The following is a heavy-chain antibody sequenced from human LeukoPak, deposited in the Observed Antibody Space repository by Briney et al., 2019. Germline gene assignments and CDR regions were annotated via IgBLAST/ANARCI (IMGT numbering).Heavy chain of an antibody. CDR3: ASRQQVGATGLFDY. CDR1: GFTFSSYG. V-gene: IGHV3-23*01. CDR2: ISGSGGST. D-gene: IGHD1-26*01. J-gene: IGHJ4*02. Sequence: PGGSLRLSCAASGFTFSSYGMSWVRQAPGKGLEWVSAISGSGGSTYYADSVKGRFTISRDNSKNTLYLQMNSLRAEDTAVYYCASRQQVGATGLFDYWGQGTLVTVSS.